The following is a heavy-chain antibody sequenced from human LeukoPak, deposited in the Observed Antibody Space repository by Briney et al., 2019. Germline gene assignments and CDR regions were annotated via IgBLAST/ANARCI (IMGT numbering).Heavy chain of an antibody. J-gene: IGHJ3*02. V-gene: IGHV3-23*01. CDR3: ARNTSGFKLGDAFDI. D-gene: IGHD3-22*01. CDR1: GFTFSSYA. Sequence: GGSLRLSCAASGFTFSSYAMTWARQAPGKGLEWISAISGSAYSTSYADSVKGRFTISRDNSKNTLYPQMNSLRAEDTAIYYCARNTSGFKLGDAFDIWGQGTMVTVSS. CDR2: ISGSAYST.